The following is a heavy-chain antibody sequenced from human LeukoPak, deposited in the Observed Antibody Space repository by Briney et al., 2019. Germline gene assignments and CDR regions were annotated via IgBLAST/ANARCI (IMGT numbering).Heavy chain of an antibody. J-gene: IGHJ4*02. CDR1: GFTFSSYG. Sequence: PGGSLRLSCAASGFTFSSYGMHWVRQAPGKGLEWVADIWYDGSNKYYADSVKGRFTISRDNSKNTLYLQMNSLRAEDTAVYYCARGLVKGFDYWGQGTLVTVSS. D-gene: IGHD1-26*01. CDR2: IWYDGSNK. CDR3: ARGLVKGFDY. V-gene: IGHV3-33*01.